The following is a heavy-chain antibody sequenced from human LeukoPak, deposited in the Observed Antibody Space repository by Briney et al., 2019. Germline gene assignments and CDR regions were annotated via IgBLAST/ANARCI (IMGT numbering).Heavy chain of an antibody. Sequence: SETLSLTCTVSGGSISSYYWSWIRQPPGKGLEWIGYIYYSGSTNYNPSLKSRATISVDTSKNQFSLKLSSVTAADTAVYYCARTPNYYGSGSLHWFDPWGQGTLVTVSS. CDR2: IYYSGST. V-gene: IGHV4-59*01. D-gene: IGHD3-10*01. J-gene: IGHJ5*02. CDR3: ARTPNYYGSGSLHWFDP. CDR1: GGSISSYY.